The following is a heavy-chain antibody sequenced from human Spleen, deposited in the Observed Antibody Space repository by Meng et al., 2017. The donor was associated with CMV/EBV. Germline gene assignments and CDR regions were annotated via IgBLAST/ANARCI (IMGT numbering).Heavy chain of an antibody. CDR3: ARHVASRNDFWSGYYLDY. CDR1: GGSISSYY. V-gene: IGHV4-59*04. D-gene: IGHD3-3*01. Sequence: SETLSLTCTVSGGSISSYYWSWIRQPPGKGLEWIGTVYYSGSTYYNPSLNSRVSISVDTSKNHFSLKLRSVTAADTAVYYCARHVASRNDFWSGYYLDYWGQGTLVTVSS. CDR2: VYYSGST. J-gene: IGHJ4*02.